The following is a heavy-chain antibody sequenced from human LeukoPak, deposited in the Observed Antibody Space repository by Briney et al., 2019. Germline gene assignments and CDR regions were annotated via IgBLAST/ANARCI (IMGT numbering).Heavy chain of an antibody. CDR3: ARADASGSYYLGD. V-gene: IGHV1-18*01. CDR2: ISAYNGNT. D-gene: IGHD3-10*01. Sequence: EASVKVSCKASGYTFTSYGISWVRQAPGQGLEWMGWISAYNGNTNYAQKFQGRVTMTRNTSISTAYMELSSLRSEDTAVYYCARADASGSYYLGDWGQGTLVTVSS. J-gene: IGHJ4*02. CDR1: GYTFTSYG.